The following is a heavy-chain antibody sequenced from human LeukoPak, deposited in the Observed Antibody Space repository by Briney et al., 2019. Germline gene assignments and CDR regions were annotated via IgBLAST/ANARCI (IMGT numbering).Heavy chain of an antibody. Sequence: SGGSLRLSCAASGFTFSSYAMSWVRQAPGKGQEWVSAISGSGGSTYYADSVKGRFTISRDNSKNTLYLQMNSLRAEDTAVYYCAKHPSYSSSWFWGQGTLVTVSS. CDR1: GFTFSSYA. J-gene: IGHJ4*02. CDR3: AKHPSYSSSWF. D-gene: IGHD6-13*01. V-gene: IGHV3-23*01. CDR2: ISGSGGST.